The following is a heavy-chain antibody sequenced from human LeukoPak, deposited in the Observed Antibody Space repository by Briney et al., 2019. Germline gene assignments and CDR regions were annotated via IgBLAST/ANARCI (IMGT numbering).Heavy chain of an antibody. Sequence: SVTVSCKASGGTFSSYAISWVRQAPGQGLEWMGRIIPIFGTANYAQKFQGRVTITADKSTSTAYMELSSLRSEDTAVYYCARVGDYYDSGGYFGWGQGTLVTVSS. D-gene: IGHD3-22*01. CDR1: GGTFSSYA. CDR3: ARVGDYYDSGGYFG. V-gene: IGHV1-69*06. CDR2: IIPIFGTA. J-gene: IGHJ4*02.